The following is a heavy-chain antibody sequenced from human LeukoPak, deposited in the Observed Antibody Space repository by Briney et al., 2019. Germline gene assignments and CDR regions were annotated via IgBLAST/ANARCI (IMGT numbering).Heavy chain of an antibody. V-gene: IGHV5-51*01. Sequence: GESLKISCKGSGYSFTTHWIGWVRQTPGKGLEWMGIVNPDDSDTKYSPSFQGQVTISADKSITTAYLQWSSLKASDTAMYYCARLRWPRGGRSSFDYWGQGALVTVSS. D-gene: IGHD3-10*01. CDR2: VNPDDSDT. CDR3: ARLRWPRGGRSSFDY. J-gene: IGHJ4*02. CDR1: GYSFTTHW.